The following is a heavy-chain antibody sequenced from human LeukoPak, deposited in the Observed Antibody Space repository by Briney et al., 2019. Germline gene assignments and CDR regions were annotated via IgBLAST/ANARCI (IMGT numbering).Heavy chain of an antibody. CDR2: IYYSGST. J-gene: IGHJ4*02. CDR1: GGSISSYY. V-gene: IGHV4-59*01. Sequence: SETLSLTCTVSGGSISSYYWSWIRQPPGKGLEWIGYIYYSGSTNYNPSLKSRVTISVDTSKNQFSLKLSSVTAADTAVYYCAGRVLGTDFDYWGQGTLVTVSS. D-gene: IGHD1-1*01. CDR3: AGRVLGTDFDY.